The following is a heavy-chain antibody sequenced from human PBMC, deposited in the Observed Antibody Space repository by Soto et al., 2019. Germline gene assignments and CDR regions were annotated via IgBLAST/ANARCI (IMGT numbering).Heavy chain of an antibody. Sequence: SETLSLTCTVSGGSISSYYWSWIRQPPGKALEWIGYIYYSGSTNYNPSLNGRVTISVDTSENQFSLELKSVTAADTAVYYCARSLENGDVSFKYWGQGTPVTVSS. CDR2: IYYSGST. CDR3: ARSLENGDVSFKY. D-gene: IGHD2-8*01. J-gene: IGHJ4*02. CDR1: GGSISSYY. V-gene: IGHV4-59*01.